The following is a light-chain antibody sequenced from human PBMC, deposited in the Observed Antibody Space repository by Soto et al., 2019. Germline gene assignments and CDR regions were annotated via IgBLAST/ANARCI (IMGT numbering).Light chain of an antibody. Sequence: QSVLTQPPSVSGTPGQRVTISCSGSSSNIGSYYVFWYQHFPGTAPKVLIYRNNQRPSGVPDRISGSKSGTSASLAISGLRSEDEAEYYCATWDGSLSGVIFGGGTKLTVL. CDR3: ATWDGSLSGVI. V-gene: IGLV1-47*01. CDR1: SSNIGSYY. J-gene: IGLJ2*01. CDR2: RNN.